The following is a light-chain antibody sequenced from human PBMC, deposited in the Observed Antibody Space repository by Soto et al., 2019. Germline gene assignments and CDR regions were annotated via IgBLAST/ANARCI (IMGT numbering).Light chain of an antibody. J-gene: IGKJ1*01. CDR1: QNVDSNY. Sequence: EIVLTQSPGTLSLSPGERATLSCRASQNVDSNYLAWYQQKPGQAPRIIIFGASGRANGIPDRFSGSGSGTDFTLTISRLEPEDFAVYYCQQYGSLSWTFGQGTKVEIK. CDR2: GAS. CDR3: QQYGSLSWT. V-gene: IGKV3-20*01.